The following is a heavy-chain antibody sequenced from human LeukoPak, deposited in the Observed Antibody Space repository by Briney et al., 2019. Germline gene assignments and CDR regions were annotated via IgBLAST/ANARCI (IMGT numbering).Heavy chain of an antibody. D-gene: IGHD6-19*01. J-gene: IGHJ4*02. V-gene: IGHV1-2*02. CDR3: ARDQTVPGPTYFFDY. CDR1: GYTFTGYY. Sequence: ASVKVSCKASGYTFTGYYIHWVRQAPGQGLEWMGWINPNSGGTNYAQKFRGRVTMTSDMSISTVYMELSRLRSDDTAVYYCARDQTVPGPTYFFDYWGQGTLVTVSS. CDR2: INPNSGGT.